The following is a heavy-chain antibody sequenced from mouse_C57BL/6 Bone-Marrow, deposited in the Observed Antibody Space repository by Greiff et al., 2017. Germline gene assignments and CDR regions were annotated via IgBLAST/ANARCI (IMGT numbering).Heavy chain of an antibody. V-gene: IGHV1-80*01. D-gene: IGHD2-3*01. CDR1: GYAFSSYW. Sequence: LQESGAELVKPGASVKISCKASGYAFSSYWMNWVKQRPGKGLEWIGQIYPGDGDTNYNGKFKGKATLTADKSSSTAYMQLSSLTSEDSAVYFCACDGYWYYAMDYWGQGTSVTVSS. CDR3: ACDGYWYYAMDY. CDR2: IYPGDGDT. J-gene: IGHJ4*01.